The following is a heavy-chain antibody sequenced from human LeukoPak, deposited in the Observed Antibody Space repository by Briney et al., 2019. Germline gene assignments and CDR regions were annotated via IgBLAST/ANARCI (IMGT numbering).Heavy chain of an antibody. CDR3: ARDSSWVLSLDY. D-gene: IGHD6-13*01. V-gene: IGHV3-7*01. J-gene: IGHJ4*02. CDR2: IKQDGSEK. CDR1: GFTFSSSW. Sequence: GGSLRLSCVASGFTFSSSWMTWVRQAPGKGLEWVANIKQDGSEKYYVDSVKGRFTISRDNAKNSLYLQMNSLRAEDTAVYYCARDSSWVLSLDYWGQGTLVTVSS.